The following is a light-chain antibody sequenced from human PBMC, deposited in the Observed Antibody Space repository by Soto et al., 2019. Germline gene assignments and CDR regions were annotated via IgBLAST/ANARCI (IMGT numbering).Light chain of an antibody. Sequence: DIQMTQSPSSLSASVGDRVTITCRASQTIGRYLRWYQQKPGKAPQLLIYGASDLQGGVPSRYRCSGSGTDFTLTIRSLEIEDFATYYCQQSYSIPPTFGGGTKVEI. CDR1: QTIGRY. V-gene: IGKV1-39*01. CDR2: GAS. CDR3: QQSYSIPPT. J-gene: IGKJ4*01.